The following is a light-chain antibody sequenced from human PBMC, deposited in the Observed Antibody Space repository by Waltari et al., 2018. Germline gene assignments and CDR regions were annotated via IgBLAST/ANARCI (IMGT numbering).Light chain of an antibody. V-gene: IGKV3-20*01. CDR1: QRLPKNY. J-gene: IGKJ2*01. CDR2: GAS. CDR3: QQYGSSVLYT. Sequence: VLTQSSGTLSLSSGERASLSSRASQRLPKNYLAWYQQTPGQAPRLLIYGASSRAAGSPDRFSGSGSGTDFTLTISRLEPEDFAVYYCQQYGSSVLYTFGQGTKLEIK.